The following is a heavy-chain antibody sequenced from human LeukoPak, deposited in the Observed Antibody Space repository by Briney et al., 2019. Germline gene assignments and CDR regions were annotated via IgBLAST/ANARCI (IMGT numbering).Heavy chain of an antibody. Sequence: SETLSLTCVVYGGSFSGYYWSWIRQPPGKGLEWIGEINHSGSTNYNPSLKSRVIISVDTSKNQFSLKLSSVTAADTAVYYCARIAAAGSPWFDPWGQGTLVTVSS. J-gene: IGHJ5*02. D-gene: IGHD6-13*01. CDR1: GGSFSGYY. CDR2: INHSGST. V-gene: IGHV4-34*01. CDR3: ARIAAAGSPWFDP.